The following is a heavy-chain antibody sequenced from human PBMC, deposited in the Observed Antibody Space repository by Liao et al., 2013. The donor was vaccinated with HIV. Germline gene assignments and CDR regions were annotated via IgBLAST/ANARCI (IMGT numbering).Heavy chain of an antibody. CDR3: ARRGAFLKNWFDP. Sequence: QVQLQESGPGLVKPSQTLSLTCTVSGGSISSGSYYWSWIRQPAGKGLEWIGRIYTSGSTNYNPSLKSRVTMSVDTSKNQFSLKLTSVTAADTAVYYCARRGAFLKNWFDPWGQGTLVTVSS. CDR2: IYTSGST. D-gene: IGHD3-10*01. CDR1: GGSISSGSYY. V-gene: IGHV4-61*02. J-gene: IGHJ5*02.